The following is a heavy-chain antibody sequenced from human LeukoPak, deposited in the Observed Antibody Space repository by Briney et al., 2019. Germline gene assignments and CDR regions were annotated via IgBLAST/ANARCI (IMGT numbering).Heavy chain of an antibody. Sequence: PSETLSLTCTVSGGSISSYYWSWIRQPPGKGLEWIGSIYHSGSTYYNPSLKSRVTISVDTSKNQFSLKLSSVTAADTAVYYCARVYCSGGSCYSHYYYYYMDVWGKGTTVTVSS. CDR3: ARVYCSGGSCYSHYYYYYMDV. V-gene: IGHV4-59*08. D-gene: IGHD2-15*01. J-gene: IGHJ6*03. CDR2: IYHSGST. CDR1: GGSISSYY.